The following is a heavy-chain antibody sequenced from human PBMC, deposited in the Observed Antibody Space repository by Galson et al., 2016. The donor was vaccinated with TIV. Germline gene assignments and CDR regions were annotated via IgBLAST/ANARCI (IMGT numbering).Heavy chain of an antibody. Sequence: SVKVSCKASGGTFSNYGVSWVRQAPGQGLEWMGGIIPIFGVPKYGQKFQGRLTITADESTSTAYMELSSLRSEDTAVYFCARDVRRTWTNLDLWGQGTLVTVSS. V-gene: IGHV1-69*13. CDR2: IIPIFGVP. CDR3: ARDVRRTWTNLDL. CDR1: GGTFSNYG. D-gene: IGHD1-1*01. J-gene: IGHJ5*02.